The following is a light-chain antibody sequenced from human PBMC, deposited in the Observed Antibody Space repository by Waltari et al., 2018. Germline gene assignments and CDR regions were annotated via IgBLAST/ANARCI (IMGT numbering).Light chain of an antibody. V-gene: IGLV2-14*03. J-gene: IGLJ2*01. CDR2: DVN. CDR3: SSYSTSSSLIL. CDR1: SSDVGGHDY. Sequence: QSALSQPASVSGSPGQSLTISFPGASSDVGGHDYVSWYQQHPGKAPKLIIRDVNNRPSGVSNRFSGSKSGNTASLTISGLQAEDEADYYCSSYSTSSSLILFGEGTKVTVL.